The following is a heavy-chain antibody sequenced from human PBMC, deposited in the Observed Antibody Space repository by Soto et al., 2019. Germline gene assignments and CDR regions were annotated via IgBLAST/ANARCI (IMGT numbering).Heavy chain of an antibody. D-gene: IGHD6-19*01. J-gene: IGHJ4*02. CDR2: IYYSGST. CDR3: ARSGGIAVAGTTDYFDY. V-gene: IGHV4-39*01. CDR1: GGSISSSSYY. Sequence: SETLSLTCTVSGGSISSSSYYWVLIRQPPGKGLEWIGSIYYSGSTYYNPSLKSRVTISVDTSKNQFSLKLSSVTAADTAVYYCARSGGIAVAGTTDYFDYWGQGTLVTVSS.